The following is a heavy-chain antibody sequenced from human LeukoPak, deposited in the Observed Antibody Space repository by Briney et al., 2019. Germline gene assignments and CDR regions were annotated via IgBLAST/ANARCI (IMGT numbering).Heavy chain of an antibody. Sequence: PWASVKVSCTASGYTFTSYYMHWVRQAPGQGLEWMGIINPNGGSTSYAQKFQGRVTMTRDTSTSTVYMELSSLRSEDTAVYYCARDLSGVQSYWGQGTLVTVSS. V-gene: IGHV1-46*01. J-gene: IGHJ4*02. CDR2: INPNGGST. CDR1: GYTFTSYY. D-gene: IGHD6-25*01. CDR3: ARDLSGVQSY.